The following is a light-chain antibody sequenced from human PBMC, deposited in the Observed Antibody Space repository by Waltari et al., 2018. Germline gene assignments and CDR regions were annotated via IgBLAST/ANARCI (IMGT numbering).Light chain of an antibody. V-gene: IGKV3-11*01. Sequence: EIVLTQSPAILSFSPGERATLPCRASQSVGTYLAWYQHRPGQSPRLLIYDASYRATGIPGRFSGSGSETDFTLTISSLQPEDFAVYYCQQRRSWPLTFGGGTRVQI. J-gene: IGKJ4*01. CDR1: QSVGTY. CDR2: DAS. CDR3: QQRRSWPLT.